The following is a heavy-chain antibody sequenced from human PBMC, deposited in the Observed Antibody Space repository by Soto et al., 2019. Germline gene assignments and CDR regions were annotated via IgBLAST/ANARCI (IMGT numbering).Heavy chain of an antibody. V-gene: IGHV3-23*01. Sequence: GGSLRLSCAASGFTFSTYAMGWVRQAPGKGLEWVSSISGSDGRTYYADSVKGRFTISRDNAKNTLYLQMNSLRAEDTAVYYCARVPYCSSSGCYSWFDPWGQGTLVTVSS. CDR2: ISGSDGRT. J-gene: IGHJ5*02. CDR1: GFTFSTYA. D-gene: IGHD2-2*01. CDR3: ARVPYCSSSGCYSWFDP.